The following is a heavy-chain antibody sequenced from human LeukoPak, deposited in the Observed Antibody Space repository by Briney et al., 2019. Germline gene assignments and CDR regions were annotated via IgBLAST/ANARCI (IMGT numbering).Heavy chain of an antibody. V-gene: IGHV3-48*03. CDR2: ISSSGSTI. CDR1: GFTFSSYE. CDR3: ARDPGSPVDTAVVYRGRDY. D-gene: IGHD5-18*01. Sequence: PGGSLRLSCAASGFTFSSYEMNWVRQAPGKGLEWVSYISSSGSTIYYADSVKGRFTISRDNAKNSLYLQMNSLRAEDTAVYYCARDPGSPVDTAVVYRGRDYWGQGTLVTVSS. J-gene: IGHJ4*02.